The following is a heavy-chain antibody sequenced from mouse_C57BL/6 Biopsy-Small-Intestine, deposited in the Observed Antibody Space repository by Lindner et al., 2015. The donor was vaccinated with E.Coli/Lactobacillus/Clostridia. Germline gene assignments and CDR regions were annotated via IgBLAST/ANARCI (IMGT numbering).Heavy chain of an antibody. V-gene: IGHV1-63*01. D-gene: IGHD1-3*01. CDR1: GGSFSSYS. CDR3: ATWSVSGTDYYYFAMDI. CDR2: IVPIVGTA. J-gene: IGHJ1*01. Sequence: SVKVSCKASGGSFSSYSVSWVRQAPGQGLEWMGRIVPIVGTASYAQKFQGRVTITADKSTGTAYLELSSLRSEDTAMYYCATWSVSGTDYYYFAMDIWGQGTKVTVSS.